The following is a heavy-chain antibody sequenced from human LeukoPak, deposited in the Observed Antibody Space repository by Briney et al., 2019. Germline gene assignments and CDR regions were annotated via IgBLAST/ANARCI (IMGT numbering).Heavy chain of an antibody. D-gene: IGHD3-22*01. J-gene: IGHJ4*02. CDR3: ARARYYYDSSGHLDY. Sequence: ASVKPSCRASGYTFTSYGISWVRQAPGQGLEWMGWISAYNGNTNYAQKLQGRVTMTTDTSTSTAYMELRSLRSDDTAVYYCARARYYYDSSGHLDYWGQGTLVTVSS. CDR2: ISAYNGNT. CDR1: GYTFTSYG. V-gene: IGHV1-18*01.